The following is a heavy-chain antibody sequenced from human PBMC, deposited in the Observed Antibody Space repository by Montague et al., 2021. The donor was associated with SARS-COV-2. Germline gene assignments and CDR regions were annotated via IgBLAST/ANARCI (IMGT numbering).Heavy chain of an antibody. D-gene: IGHD5-18*01. CDR3: ARGGGYSYGALDY. CDR1: GGSFSGYY. CDR2: INHSGSN. J-gene: IGHJ4*02. Sequence: SETLSLTCVVYGGSFSGYYWSWIRQPPGTGLEWTGEINHSGSNNYNPSPKSRVTISVDTSTKQFSLRLNSVPAADTAVYYCARGGGYSYGALDYWGQGTLVTVSS. V-gene: IGHV4-34*01.